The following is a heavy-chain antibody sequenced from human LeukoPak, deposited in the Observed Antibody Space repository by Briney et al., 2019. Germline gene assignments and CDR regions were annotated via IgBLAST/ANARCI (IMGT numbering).Heavy chain of an antibody. CDR1: GFTFSSYW. V-gene: IGHV3-7*01. Sequence: GGSLRLSCAASGFTFSSYWMSWVRQAPGKGLEWVANIKQDGSEKYYVDSVKGRFTISRDNAKNSLYLQMNSLRAEDTAVYYCARDCKWLQFHGKKPRTWFDPWGQGTLVSVSS. D-gene: IGHD5-12*01. CDR2: IKQDGSEK. J-gene: IGHJ5*02. CDR3: ARDCKWLQFHGKKPRTWFDP.